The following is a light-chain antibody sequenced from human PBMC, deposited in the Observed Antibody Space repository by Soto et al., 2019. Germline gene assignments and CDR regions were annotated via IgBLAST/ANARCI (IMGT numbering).Light chain of an antibody. Sequence: DIQMAPSPSFVSASVGDRGTISFRASQGITSWLAWYQQKPGKAPKLLIYAASTLQGGVPSRFSGSGSGTEFTLTISSLQPEDFATYYCQQATSFPRTFGQGTKVDIK. CDR2: AAS. CDR1: QGITSW. J-gene: IGKJ1*01. V-gene: IGKV1-12*01. CDR3: QQATSFPRT.